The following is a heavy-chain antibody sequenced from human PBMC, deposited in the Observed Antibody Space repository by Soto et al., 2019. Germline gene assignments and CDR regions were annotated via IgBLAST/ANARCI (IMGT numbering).Heavy chain of an antibody. J-gene: IGHJ4*02. CDR3: AKAPYDYGEFDY. D-gene: IGHD4-17*01. CDR1: GFTFSSYA. CDR2: ISGSGGST. V-gene: IGHV3-23*01. Sequence: PGGSLRLACAASGFTFSSYAMSWVRQAPGKGLEWVSAISGSGGSTYYADSVKGRFTISRDNSKNTLYLQMNSLRAEDTAVYYCAKAPYDYGEFDYWGQGTLVTVSS.